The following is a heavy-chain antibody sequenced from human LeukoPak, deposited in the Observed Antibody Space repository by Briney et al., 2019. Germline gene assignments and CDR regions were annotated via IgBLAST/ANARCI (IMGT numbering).Heavy chain of an antibody. J-gene: IGHJ4*02. CDR2: INHSGST. Sequence: SETLSLTCSVSGGSISSYYWSWIRQPPGKGLEWIGEINHSGSTNYNPSLRSRATISVDTSKNQFSLKLRSVTAADTSMYYCARWFGETYYFDYWGQGILVTVSS. CDR3: ARWFGETYYFDY. V-gene: IGHV4-34*01. D-gene: IGHD3-10*01. CDR1: GGSISSYY.